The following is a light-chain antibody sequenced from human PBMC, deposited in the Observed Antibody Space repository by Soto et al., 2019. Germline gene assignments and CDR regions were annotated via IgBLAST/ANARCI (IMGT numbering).Light chain of an antibody. CDR3: QQSYSTPRT. V-gene: IGKV1-39*01. CDR2: DAS. Sequence: DIQMTQSPSSLSASVGDRVTITCRASQRISTYLNWYQQKPGKAPKFLIYDASNLQSGVPSRFSGGGSGTDFTLTISSLQPEDFVTYYCQQSYSTPRTVGQGTKVEIK. J-gene: IGKJ1*01. CDR1: QRISTY.